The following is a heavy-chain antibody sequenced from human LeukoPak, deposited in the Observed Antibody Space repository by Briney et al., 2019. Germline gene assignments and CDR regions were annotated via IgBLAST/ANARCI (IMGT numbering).Heavy chain of an antibody. Sequence: PSETLSLTCAVSGGSISSSNWWSWVRQPPGKGLEWIGEIYHSGSTNYNPSLKSRVTISVDKSKNQFSLKLSSVTAADTAVYYCARVPSITMIRENYYYYMDVWGKGTTVTVSS. D-gene: IGHD3-22*01. J-gene: IGHJ6*03. CDR1: GGSISSSNW. CDR2: IYHSGST. CDR3: ARVPSITMIRENYYYYMDV. V-gene: IGHV4-4*02.